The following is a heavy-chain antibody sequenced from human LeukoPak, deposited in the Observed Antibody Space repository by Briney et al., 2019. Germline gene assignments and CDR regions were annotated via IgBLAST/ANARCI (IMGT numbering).Heavy chain of an antibody. Sequence: TSETLSLTCTVSGGSISSSSYYWGWIRQPPGKGQEWIGSIYYSGSTYYNPSLKSRVTISVDRSKNQFSLKLSSVTTADTAVYYCARALAMLGSSYYFDYWGQGTLVTVSS. CDR3: ARALAMLGSSYYFDY. J-gene: IGHJ4*02. V-gene: IGHV4-39*07. CDR1: GGSISSSSYY. CDR2: IYYSGST. D-gene: IGHD6-6*01.